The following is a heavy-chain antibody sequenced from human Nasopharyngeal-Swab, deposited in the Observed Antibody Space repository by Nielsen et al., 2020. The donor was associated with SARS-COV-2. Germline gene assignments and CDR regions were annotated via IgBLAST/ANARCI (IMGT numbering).Heavy chain of an antibody. CDR3: ARADDTEWYFDL. V-gene: IGHV4-34*01. CDR1: GGSFSGYY. J-gene: IGHJ2*01. Sequence: SETLSLTCAVYGGSFSGYYWSWIRQPPGKGLEWIGEINHSGSTNYNPSLKSRVTISVDTSKNQFSLKLSSVTAADTAVYYCARADDTEWYFDLWGRGTLVTVSS. CDR2: INHSGST. D-gene: IGHD1-14*01.